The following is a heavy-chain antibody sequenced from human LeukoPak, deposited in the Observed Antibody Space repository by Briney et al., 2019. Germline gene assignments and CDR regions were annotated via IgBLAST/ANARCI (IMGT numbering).Heavy chain of an antibody. V-gene: IGHV1-69*05. J-gene: IGHJ6*03. CDR1: GGTFSSYA. Sequence: ASVKVSCKASGGTFSSYAISWVRQAPGQGLEWMGGIIPIFGTANYAQKFQGRVTITTDESTSTAYMELSSLRSEDTAVYYCARERYYYDSSGYYYKDVWGKGTTVTVSS. CDR3: ARERYYYDSSGYYYKDV. CDR2: IIPIFGTA. D-gene: IGHD3-22*01.